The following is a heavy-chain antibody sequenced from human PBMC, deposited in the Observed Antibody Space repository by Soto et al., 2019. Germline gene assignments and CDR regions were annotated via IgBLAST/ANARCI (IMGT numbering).Heavy chain of an antibody. CDR3: ASPGESYSSGWYVWDFDY. V-gene: IGHV3-23*01. CDR1: GFTFTSYA. Sequence: EVQLLESGGGLVQPGGSLRLSCAASGFTFTSYAMSWVRQAPGKGLEWVSTISGSGGSTYYADSVKGRFTISRDNSKNTLYLQLNSLRAEDSAVYYCASPGESYSSGWYVWDFDYWGQGTLVTVSS. D-gene: IGHD6-19*01. J-gene: IGHJ4*02. CDR2: ISGSGGST.